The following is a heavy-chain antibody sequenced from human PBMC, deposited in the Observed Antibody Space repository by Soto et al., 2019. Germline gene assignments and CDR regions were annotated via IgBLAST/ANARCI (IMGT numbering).Heavy chain of an antibody. V-gene: IGHV4-59*08. CDR1: GGSITNYY. J-gene: IGHJ5*01. CDR3: ASGVGYCGGGGCHQWFDS. Sequence: QVQLQESGPGLVKPSETLSLSCTVSGGSITNYYWTWIRQPPGKGLEYIGFIYNSGITNYSPSLQSRVNISLDTSKSQFSLKLTSVTAADTAVYYCASGVGYCGGGGCHQWFDSWGRGTLVTVSS. CDR2: IYNSGIT. D-gene: IGHD2-21*01.